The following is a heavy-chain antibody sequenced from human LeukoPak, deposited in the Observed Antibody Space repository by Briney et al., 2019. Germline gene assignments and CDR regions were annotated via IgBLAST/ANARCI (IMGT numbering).Heavy chain of an antibody. CDR3: ASPPPYYDFWSGYYQPSFDY. J-gene: IGHJ4*02. D-gene: IGHD3-3*01. CDR2: ISYDGSNK. CDR1: GFTFSSYA. V-gene: IGHV3-30-3*01. Sequence: GGSLRLSCAASGFTFSSYAMHWVRQAPGKGLEWVAVISYDGSNKYYVDSVKGRFTISRDNSKNTLYLQMNSLRAEDTAVYYCASPPPYYDFWSGYYQPSFDYWGQGTLVTVSS.